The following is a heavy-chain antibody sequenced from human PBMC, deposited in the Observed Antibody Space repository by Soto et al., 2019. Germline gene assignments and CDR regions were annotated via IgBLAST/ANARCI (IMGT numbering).Heavy chain of an antibody. CDR2: INSDGSRT. CDR1: GFTFSTYW. V-gene: IGHV3-74*01. J-gene: IGHJ6*03. Sequence: GGSLRLSCAASGFTFSTYWMHWVRQAPGKGLVWVSRINSDGSRTNYADSVKGRFTISRDNSKNTLYLQLNSLRAEDTAVYYCARAKGYCSSTSCYASDYYYMDVWGKGTTVTVSS. D-gene: IGHD2-2*01. CDR3: ARAKGYCSSTSCYASDYYYMDV.